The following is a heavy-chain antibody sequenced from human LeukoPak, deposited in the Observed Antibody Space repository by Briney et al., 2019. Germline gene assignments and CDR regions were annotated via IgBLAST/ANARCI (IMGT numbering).Heavy chain of an antibody. Sequence: ASVKVSCKPSGYTFTVNYLHWVRQAPGQGLEWVGWMNPNSGGTGYAQKFQGRVTMTRDTSISTAYMELSSLTSDDTAVYYCTRGAGTSWFDYWGQGSWSPSPQ. V-gene: IGHV1-2*02. J-gene: IGHJ4*02. CDR2: MNPNSGGT. CDR3: TRGAGTSWFDY. D-gene: IGHD2-2*01. CDR1: GYTFTVNY.